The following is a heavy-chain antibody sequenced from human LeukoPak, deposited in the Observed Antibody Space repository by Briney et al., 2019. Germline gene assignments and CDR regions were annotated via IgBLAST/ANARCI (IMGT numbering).Heavy chain of an antibody. Sequence: SQTLSLTCTLSGGSLSSYSWSCIRQPPGKGLEWIGYIYYSGSTNYNPPLKSRLPIPLDTPKNQSSLKLSSVTAADTAVYYCARTRNDYALDYWGQGTLVTVSS. CDR1: GGSLSSYS. CDR2: IYYSGST. D-gene: IGHD4-17*01. CDR3: ARTRNDYALDY. V-gene: IGHV4-59*01. J-gene: IGHJ4*02.